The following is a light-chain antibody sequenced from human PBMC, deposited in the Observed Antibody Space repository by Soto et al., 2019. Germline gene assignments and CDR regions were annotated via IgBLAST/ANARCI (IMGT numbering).Light chain of an antibody. J-gene: IGKJ1*01. CDR3: QQRSNWPVM. Sequence: EIVLTQSPGTLSLSPGERATLSCRASQSVSSYLAWYQQKPGQAPRLLIYDASTRATGISARFSGSGSGTAFTLTISIREPEDFQVYYCQQRSNWPVMFAQGTKVKVK. CDR2: DAS. CDR1: QSVSSY. V-gene: IGKV3-11*01.